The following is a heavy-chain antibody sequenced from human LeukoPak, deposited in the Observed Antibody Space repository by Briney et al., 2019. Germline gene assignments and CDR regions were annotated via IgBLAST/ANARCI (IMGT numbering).Heavy chain of an antibody. D-gene: IGHD6-13*01. J-gene: IGHJ4*02. V-gene: IGHV3-30*04. CDR1: GLTFSSYA. Sequence: PGGSLRLSCAASGLTFSSYAMHWVRQAPGKGLEWVAVISYDGNNKYYADSVKGRFTISRDNSKNTLYLQMNSLRAEDTAVYYCARGEQQLVSKFDYWGQGTLVTVSS. CDR3: ARGEQQLVSKFDY. CDR2: ISYDGNNK.